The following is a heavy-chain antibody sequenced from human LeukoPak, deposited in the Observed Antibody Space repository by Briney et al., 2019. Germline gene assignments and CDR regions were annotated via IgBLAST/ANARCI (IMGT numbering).Heavy chain of an antibody. V-gene: IGHV3-30*18. CDR3: AKVQLRITMVRGAPDY. CDR2: ISYDGSNK. CDR1: GFTFSSYG. J-gene: IGHJ4*02. Sequence: GGSLRLSCAASGFTFSSYGMHWVRQAPGKGLEWVAVISYDGSNKYYAGSVKGRFTISRDNSKNTLYLQMNSLRAEDTAVYYCAKVQLRITMVRGAPDYWGQGTLVTVSS. D-gene: IGHD3-10*01.